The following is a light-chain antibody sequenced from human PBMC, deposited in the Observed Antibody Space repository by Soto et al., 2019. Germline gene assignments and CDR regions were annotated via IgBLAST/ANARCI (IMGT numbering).Light chain of an antibody. CDR1: SSNIGGNS. CDR3: AAWDDSLKV. V-gene: IGLV1-51*01. J-gene: IGLJ2*01. Sequence: QSVMTQPPSVSAAPGQKVTISCSGSSSNIGGNSVSWYQQLPGTAPKLLIYDDNKRPSGIPDRFSGSKSGTSATLGITGFQTGDEADYYCAAWDDSLKVFGGGTKLTVL. CDR2: DDN.